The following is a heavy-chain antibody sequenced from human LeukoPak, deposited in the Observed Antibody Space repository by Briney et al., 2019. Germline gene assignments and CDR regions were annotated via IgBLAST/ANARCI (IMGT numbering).Heavy chain of an antibody. CDR2: IYYSGST. V-gene: IGHV4-39*07. CDR3: ARIPVDDYGDYPYFDY. J-gene: IGHJ4*02. CDR1: GGSISSSSYY. D-gene: IGHD4-17*01. Sequence: ASEALSLTCTVSGGSISSSSYYWGWIRQPPGKGLEWIGSIYYSGSTYYNPSLKSRVTISVDTSKNQFSLKLSSVTAADTAVYYCARIPVDDYGDYPYFDYWGQGTLVTVSS.